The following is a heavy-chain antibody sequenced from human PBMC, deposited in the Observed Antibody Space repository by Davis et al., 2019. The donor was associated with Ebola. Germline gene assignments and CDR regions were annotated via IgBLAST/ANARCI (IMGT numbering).Heavy chain of an antibody. V-gene: IGHV4-34*01. J-gene: IGHJ4*02. CDR2: INHSGST. CDR1: GGSFSGYY. CDR3: AREAVTSDY. Sequence: MPSETLSPTCAAHGGSFSGYYWSWIRQPPGKGLEWIGEINHSGSTNYNPSLKSRVTISVDTSKNQFSLKLSSVTAADTAVYYCAREAVTSDYWGQGTLVTVSS. D-gene: IGHD4-17*01.